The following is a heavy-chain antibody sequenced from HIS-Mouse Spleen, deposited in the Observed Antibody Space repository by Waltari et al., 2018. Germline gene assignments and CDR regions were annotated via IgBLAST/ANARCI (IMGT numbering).Heavy chain of an antibody. D-gene: IGHD1-7*01. V-gene: IGHV4-34*01. CDR3: AGYNWNYGTDY. J-gene: IGHJ4*02. Sequence: QVQLQQWGAGLLKPSETLSLTCAVYGGSFSGYYWSWIRQPPGKGLEWIGEINHSGSTYYNPSLKSRVTISVDTSKNQFSLKLSSVTAADTAVYYCAGYNWNYGTDYWGQGTLVTVSS. CDR1: GGSFSGYY. CDR2: INHSGST.